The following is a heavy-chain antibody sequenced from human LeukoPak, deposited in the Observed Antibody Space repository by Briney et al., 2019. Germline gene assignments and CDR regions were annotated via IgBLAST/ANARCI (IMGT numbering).Heavy chain of an antibody. V-gene: IGHV4-30-2*01. CDR1: GGSISSGGYS. Sequence: SETLSLTCAVSGGSISSGGYSWSWIRQPPGKGLEWIGYIYHSGSTYYNPSLKSRVTISVDRSKNQFSLKLSSVTAADTAVYYCARGDVWTAMVPYFDYWGQGTLVTVSS. CDR3: ARGDVWTAMVPYFDY. CDR2: IYHSGST. D-gene: IGHD5-18*01. J-gene: IGHJ4*02.